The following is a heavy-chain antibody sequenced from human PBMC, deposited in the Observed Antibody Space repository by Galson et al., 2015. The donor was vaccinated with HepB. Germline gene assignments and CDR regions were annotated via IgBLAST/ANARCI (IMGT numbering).Heavy chain of an antibody. J-gene: IGHJ6*02. Sequence: SVKVSCKASGYTFTSYGISWVRQAPGQGLEWMGWISAYNGNTNYAQKLQGRVTMTTDTSTSTAYMELRSLRSDDTAVYYCARAGVGLWFGEVYGMDVWGQGTTVTVSS. CDR1: GYTFTSYG. CDR3: ARAGVGLWFGEVYGMDV. CDR2: ISAYNGNT. V-gene: IGHV1-18*04. D-gene: IGHD3-10*01.